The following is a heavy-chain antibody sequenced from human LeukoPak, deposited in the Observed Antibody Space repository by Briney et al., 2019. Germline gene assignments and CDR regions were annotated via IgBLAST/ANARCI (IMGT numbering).Heavy chain of an antibody. CDR1: GASISSGTYS. Sequence: SQTLSLTCTVSGASISSGTYSWSWIRQPPGEGLEWIGYIYHTGSTYYNPSLKGRVTISVDRSKNQFSLNLNFVTAANTALYYCARGDGSGSGRWFDPWGQGTLITVSS. CDR3: ARGDGSGSGRWFDP. CDR2: IYHTGST. V-gene: IGHV4-30-2*01. J-gene: IGHJ5*02. D-gene: IGHD3-10*01.